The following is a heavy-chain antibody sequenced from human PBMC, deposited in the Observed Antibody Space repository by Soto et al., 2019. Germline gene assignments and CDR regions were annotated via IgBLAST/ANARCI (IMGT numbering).Heavy chain of an antibody. CDR1: GGSISSSSYY. CDR2: IYYSGST. CDR3: ASVPIAVAGSYFDY. J-gene: IGHJ4*02. Sequence: ETLSLTCTVSGGSISSSSYYWGWIRQPPGKGLEWIGSIYYSGSTYYNPSLKSRVTISVDTSKNQFSLKLSSVTAADTAVYYCASVPIAVAGSYFDYWGQGTLVTVSS. V-gene: IGHV4-39*01. D-gene: IGHD6-19*01.